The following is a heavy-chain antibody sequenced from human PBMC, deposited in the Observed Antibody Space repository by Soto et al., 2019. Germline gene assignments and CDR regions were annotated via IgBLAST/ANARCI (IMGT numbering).Heavy chain of an antibody. D-gene: IGHD2-2*01. CDR1: GFTFSNYW. V-gene: IGHV3-7*01. CDR3: ARGSTWTNYFDY. CDR2: IKPGGSET. Sequence: EVQLVESGGGLIQPGGSLRLSCAASGFTFSNYWMSWVRQTPGKGLEWVANIKPGGSETYYVDSVEGRFTISRDNAKNSLYLQMNSLRAEDTPIYYCARGSTWTNYFDYWGQGTLVTVSS. J-gene: IGHJ4*02.